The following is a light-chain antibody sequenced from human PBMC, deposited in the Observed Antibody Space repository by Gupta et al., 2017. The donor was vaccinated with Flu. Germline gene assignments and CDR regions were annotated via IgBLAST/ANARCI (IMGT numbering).Light chain of an antibody. CDR3: RQRKKLPYT. V-gene: IGKV2D-29*01. CDR2: EIS. CDR1: QSLLHSHGKTF. J-gene: IGKJ2*01. Sequence: DVVMTQTPLSLSVTPGQPASISCKSSQSLLHSHGKTFLFWYLQKPGQPPQLLIYEISKRDSGVPDRFSGSGSGTDFTLKISRGEAEDVGVYYCRQRKKLPYTFGQGTKMEIK.